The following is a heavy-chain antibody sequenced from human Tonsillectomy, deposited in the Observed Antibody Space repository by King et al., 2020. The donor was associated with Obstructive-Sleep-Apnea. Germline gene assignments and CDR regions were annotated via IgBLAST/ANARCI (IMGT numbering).Heavy chain of an antibody. D-gene: IGHD3-10*01. CDR3: ASDVVLGGFREWYFDL. CDR1: GGSISSSSYY. V-gene: IGHV4-39*07. J-gene: IGHJ2*01. Sequence: LQLQESGPGLVKPSETLSLTCTVSGGSISSSSYYWGWIRQPPGKGLEWIGSIYYSGSTYYNPSLKSRVTISVDTSKNQFSLKLSSVTAADTAVYYCASDVVLGGFREWYFDLWGRGTLVTVSS. CDR2: IYYSGST.